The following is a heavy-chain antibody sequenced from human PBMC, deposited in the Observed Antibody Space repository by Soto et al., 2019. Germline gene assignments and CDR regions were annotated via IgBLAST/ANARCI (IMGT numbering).Heavy chain of an antibody. J-gene: IGHJ4*02. CDR3: AKVKGVNSWFFEY. CDR1: GFTFSSYA. V-gene: IGHV3-23*01. CDR2: ICGGGDCT. Sequence: GGSLRLSCAASGFTFSSYAMSWVRQAPGKGLEWVSTICGGGDCTYYAYSVRGRFSIARDDAMSTLYLKMDSMRVEDMAVYFCAKVKGVNSWFFEYWGEGTLVTVSS. D-gene: IGHD6-13*01.